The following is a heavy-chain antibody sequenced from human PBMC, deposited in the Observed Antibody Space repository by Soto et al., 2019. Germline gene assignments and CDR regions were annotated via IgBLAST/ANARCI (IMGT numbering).Heavy chain of an antibody. Sequence: QVRLQESGPGLVRPSQTLSLTCNVSGAPISSGGFYWSWIRQHPGKGPEWIGYINNSGTTFYNPSLGSRVTMSLDGAKNHFSLELRSVTVADTAVYYCAREPISTPRGVTQVDPWGQGTQVTVSS. CDR3: AREPISTPRGVTQVDP. D-gene: IGHD3-10*01. CDR2: INNSGTT. J-gene: IGHJ5*02. CDR1: GAPISSGGFY. V-gene: IGHV4-31*03.